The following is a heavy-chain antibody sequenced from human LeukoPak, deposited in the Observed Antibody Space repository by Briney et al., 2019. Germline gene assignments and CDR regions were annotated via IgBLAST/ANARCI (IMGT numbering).Heavy chain of an antibody. CDR3: VRDRGWQQFDY. J-gene: IGHJ4*02. CDR2: IKEDGSET. CDR1: GFTFSDSW. V-gene: IGHV3-7*01. Sequence: GGSLRLSCAASGFTFSDSWMTWVRQAPGKGLERVANIKEDGSETYYVDSVRGRFSISRDNAKNSMYLEMNSLRDEDTAVYFCVRDRGWQQFDYWGQGTLVTVSS. D-gene: IGHD5-24*01.